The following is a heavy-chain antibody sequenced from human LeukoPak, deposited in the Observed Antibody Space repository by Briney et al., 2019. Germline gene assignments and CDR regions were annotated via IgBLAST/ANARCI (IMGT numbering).Heavy chain of an antibody. V-gene: IGHV3-20*04. D-gene: IGHD4-11*01. J-gene: IGHJ6*03. CDR3: ARALSNYVDYYYYHYMDV. CDR2: INWNGGNT. Sequence: PGGSLRLSCAASGFTFDDYGMSWVRQAPGKGLEWVSGINWNGGNTGYVDSVKGRFTISRDNAKNSLYLQMNSLRVEDTALYYCARALSNYVDYYYYHYMDVWGKGTTVTVSS. CDR1: GFTFDDYG.